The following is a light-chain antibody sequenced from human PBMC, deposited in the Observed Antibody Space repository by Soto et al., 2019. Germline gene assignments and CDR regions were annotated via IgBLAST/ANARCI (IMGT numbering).Light chain of an antibody. CDR2: GAS. Sequence: EIVMTQSPATLSVSAGERATLTCRASQTVSSKLAWYQQKPGKAPRILIYGASTRETGIPARFSGSGSGTEFTLTISRLQPEDFAVYYCQQYNNWPQTFGQGTKVDIK. CDR3: QQYNNWPQT. V-gene: IGKV3-15*01. CDR1: QTVSSK. J-gene: IGKJ1*01.